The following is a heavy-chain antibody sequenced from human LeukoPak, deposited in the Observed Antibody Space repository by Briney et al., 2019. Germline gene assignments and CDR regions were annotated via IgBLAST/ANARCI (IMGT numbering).Heavy chain of an antibody. V-gene: IGHV3-23*01. D-gene: IGHD4-17*01. Sequence: GGSLRLSCAASGFTFRSYPMTWVRQAPGKGLEWVSAISGSGDSTYYADSVKGRFTISRDNSRNTLYPQMNSLRADDTAMYYCAVEKRSTTAYDYWGQGTLVIVSS. J-gene: IGHJ4*02. CDR1: GFTFRSYP. CDR3: AVEKRSTTAYDY. CDR2: ISGSGDST.